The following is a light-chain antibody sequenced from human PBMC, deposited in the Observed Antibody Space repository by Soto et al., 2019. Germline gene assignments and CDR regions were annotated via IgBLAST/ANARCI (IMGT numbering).Light chain of an antibody. CDR2: EVS. J-gene: IGLJ1*01. Sequence: QSALTQPPSASGSPGQSVTISCTVTSSDVGGYNYVSWYQQHPGKAPKLLIYEVSKRPSGVPDRFSGSKSGNTASLTVSGLQAEDEADYYCNSYADSNNFVFGSGTKAT. V-gene: IGLV2-8*01. CDR3: NSYADSNNFV. CDR1: SSDVGGYNY.